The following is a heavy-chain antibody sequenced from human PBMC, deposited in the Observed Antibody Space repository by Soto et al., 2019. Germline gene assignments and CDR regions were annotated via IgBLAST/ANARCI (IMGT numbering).Heavy chain of an antibody. J-gene: IGHJ5*02. Sequence: LKISCKGSGYSFTSYWIGWVRQMPGKGLEWMGIIYPGDSDTRYSPSFQGQVTISADKSVSTAYLQWSSLKASDTAMYYCARSSGWYWGFTWFDPWGQGTLVTVSS. CDR3: ARSSGWYWGFTWFDP. CDR2: IYPGDSDT. CDR1: GYSFTSYW. V-gene: IGHV5-51*01. D-gene: IGHD6-19*01.